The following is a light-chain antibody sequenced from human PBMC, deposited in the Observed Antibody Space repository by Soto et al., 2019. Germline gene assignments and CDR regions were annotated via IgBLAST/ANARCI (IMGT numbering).Light chain of an antibody. J-gene: IGKJ1*01. V-gene: IGKV1-9*01. CDR3: QQLTSSRPCT. Sequence: DIQLPQCPSFLPAPVGDRATIACRASQGISNYLAWSQQKPWKDPHRLIYSASTLHTGVTSRYSGSESGTDFTLTIRALQPEAVATYDDQQLTSSRPCTFGQGTKVLIK. CDR1: QGISNY. CDR2: SAS.